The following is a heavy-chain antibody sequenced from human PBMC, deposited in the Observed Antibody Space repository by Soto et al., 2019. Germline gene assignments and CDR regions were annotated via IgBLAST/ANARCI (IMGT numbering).Heavy chain of an antibody. CDR3: ARDSSNYFDY. D-gene: IGHD4-4*01. CDR1: GYTFVTYY. CDR2: ISPHNGKT. Sequence: VKVSCKTSGYTFVTYYISWLRQAPGQGIEWMGWISPHNGKTNYIQSLQGRVTMTADTSTGTAYLELRSLQSNDTAVYFCARDSSNYFDYWGQGTLVTVSS. J-gene: IGHJ4*02. V-gene: IGHV1-18*01.